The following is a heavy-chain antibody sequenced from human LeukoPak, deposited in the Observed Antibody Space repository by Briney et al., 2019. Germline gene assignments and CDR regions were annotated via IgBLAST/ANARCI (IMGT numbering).Heavy chain of an antibody. V-gene: IGHV4-4*02. D-gene: IGHD6-19*01. Sequence: SGTLSPTCAVSGGSINSSNWWTWVRQTPGKGLKWIGEIYHSGSTSYNPSLKSRVSISVDTSKNQFSLKLTSVTAADTAVYYCARDSSGCDYWGQGTLVTVSS. CDR1: GGSINSSNW. CDR3: ARDSSGCDY. J-gene: IGHJ4*02. CDR2: IYHSGST.